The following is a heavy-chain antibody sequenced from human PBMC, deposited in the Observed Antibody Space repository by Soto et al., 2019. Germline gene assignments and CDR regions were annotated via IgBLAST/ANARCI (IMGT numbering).Heavy chain of an antibody. J-gene: IGHJ4*02. CDR3: ASLGGVVVASHNDC. Sequence: QVQLVQSGAEVKKPGASVKVSCKASGYTFTSYDINWVRQATGQGLEWMGWMNTNRGNKGYAQKFKGRVTMTRNTSISTAYMELSSLRSEDTAVYYCASLGGVVVASHNDCWGQGTLVTVSS. CDR1: GYTFTSYD. V-gene: IGHV1-8*01. D-gene: IGHD2-15*01. CDR2: MNTNRGNK.